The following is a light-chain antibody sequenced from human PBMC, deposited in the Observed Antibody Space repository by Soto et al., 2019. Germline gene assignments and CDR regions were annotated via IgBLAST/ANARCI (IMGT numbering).Light chain of an antibody. CDR2: DAS. CDR1: QSISNY. J-gene: IGKJ5*01. CDR3: QQYDNLPIT. V-gene: IGKV1-33*01. Sequence: DIQMTQSPSSLSASVGDGVTITCRASQSISNYLNWYQQKPGKAPKLLIYDASNLETGVPSRFSGSGSGTDFTFTISSLQPEDIATYYCQQYDNLPITFGQGTRLEIK.